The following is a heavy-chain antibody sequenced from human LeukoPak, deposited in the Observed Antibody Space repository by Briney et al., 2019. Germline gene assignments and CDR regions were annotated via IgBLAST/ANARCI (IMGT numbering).Heavy chain of an antibody. CDR2: IIPIFGTA. CDR1: GGTFSSYA. CDR3: ARVADIVATNDTLSDY. J-gene: IGHJ4*02. D-gene: IGHD5-12*01. Sequence: GASVKVSCRASGGTFSSYAISWVRQAPGQGLEWMGGIIPIFGTANYAQKFQGRVTITADESTSTAYMELSSLRSEDTAVYYCARVADIVATNDTLSDYWGRGTLVTVSS. V-gene: IGHV1-69*13.